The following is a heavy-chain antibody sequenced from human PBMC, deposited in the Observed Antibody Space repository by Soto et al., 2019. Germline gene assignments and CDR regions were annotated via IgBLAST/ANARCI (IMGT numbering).Heavy chain of an antibody. J-gene: IGHJ6*02. CDR3: AREYTAWPLAYGLDV. Sequence: GGSLRLSCVGSGFTFSNFSINRVRQAPGKGLEWVSSISSRSDIYYADSVKGRFTISRDNAKNSVSLQMNSLRAEDTAVYYCAREYTAWPLAYGLDVWGQGTTVTVSS. D-gene: IGHD2-2*02. CDR1: GFTFSNFS. CDR2: ISSRSDI. V-gene: IGHV3-21*01.